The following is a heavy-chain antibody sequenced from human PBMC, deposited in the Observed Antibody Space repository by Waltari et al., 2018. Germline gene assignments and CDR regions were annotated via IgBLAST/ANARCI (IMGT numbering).Heavy chain of an antibody. J-gene: IGHJ4*02. D-gene: IGHD5-18*01. V-gene: IGHV3-30*18. CDR2: ISYDGSNK. CDR1: GFTFSSYG. Sequence: QVQLVESGGGVVQPGRSLRLSCAASGFTFSSYGMHGVRQAPGKGLEWVAVISYDGSNKYYADSVKGRFTISRDNSKNTLYLQMNSLRAEDTAVYYCAKQSYGYIDYWGQGTLVTVSS. CDR3: AKQSYGYIDY.